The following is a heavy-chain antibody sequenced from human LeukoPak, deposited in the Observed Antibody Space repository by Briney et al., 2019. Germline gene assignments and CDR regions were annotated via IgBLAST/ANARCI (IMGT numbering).Heavy chain of an antibody. D-gene: IGHD2-2*01. CDR3: ARAIVVVPAANNWFDP. CDR1: GGSISSGDYY. V-gene: IGHV4-30-4*01. Sequence: SQTLSLTCTVSGGSISSGDYYWSWIRQPPRKGLEWIGYIYYSGSTYYNPSLKSRVTISVDTSKNQFSLKLSSVTAADTAVYYCARAIVVVPAANNWFDPWGQGTLVTVSS. CDR2: IYYSGST. J-gene: IGHJ5*02.